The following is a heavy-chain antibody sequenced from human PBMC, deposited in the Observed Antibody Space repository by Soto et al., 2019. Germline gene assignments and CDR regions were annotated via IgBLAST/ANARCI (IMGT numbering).Heavy chain of an antibody. Sequence: SETLSLTCTVSVGSISSSSYYWGWISLPPGKGLEWIGSIYYSGSTYYNPSLKSRVTISVDTSKNQFSLKMSSVTAADTAVYYCARHQGRFPLTMVRGVLFEYWGQGNLVTV. CDR3: ARHQGRFPLTMVRGVLFEY. CDR2: IYYSGST. V-gene: IGHV4-39*01. D-gene: IGHD3-10*01. CDR1: VGSISSSSYY. J-gene: IGHJ4*02.